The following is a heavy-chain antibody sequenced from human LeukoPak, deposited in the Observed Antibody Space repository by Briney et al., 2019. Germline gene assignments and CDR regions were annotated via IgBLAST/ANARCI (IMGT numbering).Heavy chain of an antibody. Sequence: SETLSLTCTVSGGSISSSSYYWGWIRQPPGKGLEWIGSIYYSGSTNYNPSLKSRVTISVDTSKNQFSLKLSSVTAADTAVYYCARVLVEYSSSSEWFDPWGQGTLVTVSS. CDR2: IYYSGST. CDR3: ARVLVEYSSSSEWFDP. D-gene: IGHD6-6*01. CDR1: GGSISSSSYY. J-gene: IGHJ5*02. V-gene: IGHV4-39*07.